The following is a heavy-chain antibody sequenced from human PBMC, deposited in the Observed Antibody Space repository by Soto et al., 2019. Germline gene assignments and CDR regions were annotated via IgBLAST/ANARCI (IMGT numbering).Heavy chain of an antibody. V-gene: IGHV3-43*01. CDR3: AKDISSLSAFDI. CDR2: ISWDGGST. J-gene: IGHJ3*02. CDR1: GFTFDDYT. Sequence: PGGSLRLSCAASGFTFDDYTMHRVRQAPGKGLEWVSLISWDGGSTYYADSVKGRLTISRDNSKNSLYLQMNSLRTEDTALYYCAKDISSLSAFDIWGQGTMVTVSS. D-gene: IGHD3-10*01.